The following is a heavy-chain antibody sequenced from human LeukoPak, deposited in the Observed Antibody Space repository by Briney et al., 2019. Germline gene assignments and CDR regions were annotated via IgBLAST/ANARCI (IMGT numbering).Heavy chain of an antibody. CDR1: GDSIRSGGHF. V-gene: IGHV4-31*03. D-gene: IGHD3-10*01. CDR3: AREIITEEDCFDP. CDR2: IYYSGTT. J-gene: IGHJ5*02. Sequence: SETLSLTCTVSGDSIRSGGHFWSWIRQHPEKGLEWIGYIYYSGTTKYNPSLKSRVTISVDTSTNQFSLKLTSVTAADTAVYYCAREIITEEDCFDPWGQGILVTVSS.